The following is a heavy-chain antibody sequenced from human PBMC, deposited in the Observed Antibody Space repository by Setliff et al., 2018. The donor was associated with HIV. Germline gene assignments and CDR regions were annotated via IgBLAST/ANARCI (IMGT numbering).Heavy chain of an antibody. CDR1: GGTLSNYV. V-gene: IGHV1-69*13. Sequence: SVKVSCKPSGGTLSNYVITWVRQAPGQGPEWMGMIIPMYNIPAYAQKFPGRVTFTADESTSTAYMELSSLSSEDTAVYDCARDQTGVAAAAVGGGRAWSDEGFDIWGQGTMVTVSS. D-gene: IGHD6-13*01. CDR2: IIPMYNIP. J-gene: IGHJ3*02. CDR3: ARDQTGVAAAAVGGGRAWSDEGFDI.